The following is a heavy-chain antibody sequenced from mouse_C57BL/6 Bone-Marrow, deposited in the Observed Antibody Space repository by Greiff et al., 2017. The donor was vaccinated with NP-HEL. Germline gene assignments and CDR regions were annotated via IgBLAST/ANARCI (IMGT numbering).Heavy chain of an antibody. CDR3: AKDGLYHYYCSFYWYFDV. D-gene: IGHD1-1*01. J-gene: IGHJ1*03. V-gene: IGHV1-55*01. CDR1: GYTFTSYW. Sequence: QVQLQQSGAELVKPGASVKMSCKASGYTFTSYWITWVKQRPGQGLEWIGDIYPGSGSTNYNEKFKSKATLTVDTSSSTSYMQLSSLTSEDSAVYCCAKDGLYHYYCSFYWYFDVWGTGTTVTVTS. CDR2: IYPGSGST.